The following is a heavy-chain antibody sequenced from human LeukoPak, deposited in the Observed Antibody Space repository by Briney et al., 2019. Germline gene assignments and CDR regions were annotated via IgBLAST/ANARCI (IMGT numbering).Heavy chain of an antibody. J-gene: IGHJ4*02. Sequence: PGRSLRLSCAASGFIFGKYWMSWVRQAPGKGLEWVANIKLDGSEKNYVDSVKGRFTTSRDNTKNSLYLQMNSLRAEDTAVFYCARDQYDTWSRRGNFDSWGQGTLVIVSS. CDR1: GFIFGKYW. CDR2: IKLDGSEK. D-gene: IGHD3-3*01. CDR3: ARDQYDTWSRRGNFDS. V-gene: IGHV3-7*03.